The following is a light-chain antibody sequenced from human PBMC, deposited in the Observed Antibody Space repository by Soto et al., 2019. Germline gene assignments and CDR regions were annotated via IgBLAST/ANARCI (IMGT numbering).Light chain of an antibody. CDR1: QTIRTR. Sequence: DIQMTQSPSPLSASVVDRVTITCRASQTIRTRLAWYQQKPGKAPKLLIYDASTLDSGVPSRFSGSGSEKDFTLTISGLQPDDFATYYCQKYTTFSREFGQGTKVDIK. CDR3: QKYTTFSRE. CDR2: DAS. J-gene: IGKJ1*01. V-gene: IGKV1-5*01.